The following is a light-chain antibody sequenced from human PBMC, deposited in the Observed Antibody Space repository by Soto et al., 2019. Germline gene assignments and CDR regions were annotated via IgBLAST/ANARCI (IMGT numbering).Light chain of an antibody. Sequence: DIQMTQSPSSLSASVGDRVTITCRASQGISNSLAWYQQKPGKVPKLLIYAASTLQSGVPSRFSGSGSGTDFTLTISSLQPEDVVTYYCQNYNSATKTFGQGTKVEIK. CDR1: QGISNS. J-gene: IGKJ1*01. CDR3: QNYNSATKT. CDR2: AAS. V-gene: IGKV1-27*01.